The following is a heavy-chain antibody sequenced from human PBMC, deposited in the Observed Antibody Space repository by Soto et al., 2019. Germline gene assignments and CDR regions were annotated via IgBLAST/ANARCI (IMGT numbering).Heavy chain of an antibody. Sequence: QVQLVESGGGVVQPGRSLRLSCAASGFTFSSYAMHWVRQAPGKGLEWVAVISYDGSNKYYADSVKGRFTISRDNSKNTLYLQMNRLRAEDTAVYYCARIEDTAMVTPYYYGMDVWGQGTTVTVSS. D-gene: IGHD5-18*01. CDR3: ARIEDTAMVTPYYYGMDV. V-gene: IGHV3-30-3*01. J-gene: IGHJ6*02. CDR2: ISYDGSNK. CDR1: GFTFSSYA.